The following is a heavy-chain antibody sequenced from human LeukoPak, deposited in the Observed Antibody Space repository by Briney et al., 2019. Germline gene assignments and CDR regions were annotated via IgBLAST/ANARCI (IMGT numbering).Heavy chain of an antibody. CDR1: GFTFSSYS. CDR3: TRGDFYVGAQDS. Sequence: GGSLRLSCAASGFTFSSYSMNWVRQAPGKGLEWVSYISSSSSTIYYADSVKGRFTISRDNAKNSLFLRMNSLRAEDTAVYYCTRGDFYVGAQDSWGQGTLVAVSS. D-gene: IGHD1-26*01. J-gene: IGHJ4*02. V-gene: IGHV3-48*04. CDR2: ISSSSSTI.